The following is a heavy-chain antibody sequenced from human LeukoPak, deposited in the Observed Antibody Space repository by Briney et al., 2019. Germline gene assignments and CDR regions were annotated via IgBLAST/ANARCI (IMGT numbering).Heavy chain of an antibody. J-gene: IGHJ5*02. Sequence: SETLSLTCTVYGGSFSGYYWSWIRQPPGKGLEWIGEINHSGSTNYNPSLKSRVTISVDTSKNQFSLKLSSVTAADTAVYYCARGRFLEWLGQNWFDPWGQGTLVTVSS. CDR1: GGSFSGYY. D-gene: IGHD3-3*01. CDR2: INHSGST. CDR3: ARGRFLEWLGQNWFDP. V-gene: IGHV4-34*01.